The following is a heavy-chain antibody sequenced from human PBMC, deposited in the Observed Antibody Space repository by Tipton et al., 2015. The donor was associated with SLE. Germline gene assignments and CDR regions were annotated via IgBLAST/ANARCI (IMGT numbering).Heavy chain of an antibody. V-gene: IGHV3-9*01. CDR1: GFNFGDYA. Sequence: SLRLSCAASGFNFGDYAMHWVRQAPGKGLEWVAGINWYSTSVGYADSVKGRFTISRDSVKNSLYLQMNSLRAEDTALYYCVKDMWGTGFYFDSWGQGALVTVSS. J-gene: IGHJ4*02. CDR2: INWYSTSV. D-gene: IGHD3-16*01. CDR3: VKDMWGTGFYFDS.